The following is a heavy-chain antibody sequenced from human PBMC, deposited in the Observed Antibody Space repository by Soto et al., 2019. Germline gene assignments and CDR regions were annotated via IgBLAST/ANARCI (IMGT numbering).Heavy chain of an antibody. D-gene: IGHD6-6*01. CDR2: IYYSGST. J-gene: IGHJ4*02. Sequence: PSETLSLTCTVSGGSIRSYYCSWIRQPPGKGLEWIGYIYYSGSTNYNPSLKSRVTISVDTSKNQFSLKLSSVTAADTAVYYCARGTYSSSSDYWGQGTLVTVSS. CDR1: GGSIRSYY. CDR3: ARGTYSSSSDY. V-gene: IGHV4-59*01.